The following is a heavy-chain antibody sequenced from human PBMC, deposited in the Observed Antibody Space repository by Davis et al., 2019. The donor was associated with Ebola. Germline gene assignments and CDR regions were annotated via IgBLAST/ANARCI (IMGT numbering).Heavy chain of an antibody. D-gene: IGHD1-26*01. CDR3: ARDFGEGSGSYFVY. CDR2: IIPLFGTP. CDR1: ADTFNTYS. Sequence: AASVKVSCKSSADTFNTYSISWIRQAPRQGLEWMGGIIPLFGTPNYAARFQGRATITADKFANTVHMELSSLRSEDTAVYYCARDFGEGSGSYFVYWGQGSLVTVSS. V-gene: IGHV1-69*06. J-gene: IGHJ4*02.